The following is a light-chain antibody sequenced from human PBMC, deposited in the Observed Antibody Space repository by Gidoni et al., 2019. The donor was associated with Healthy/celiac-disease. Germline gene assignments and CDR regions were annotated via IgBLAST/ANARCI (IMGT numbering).Light chain of an antibody. V-gene: IGKV3-11*01. J-gene: IGKJ2*01. CDR3: QQRSNWPT. CDR2: DAS. Sequence: EIVLTQSPATLSLSPGERAILSCRASQSVSSFLAWYQQKPGQAPSLLIYDASNRATGIPARFSGSGSGTDFTLTISSLEPEDFAVYYCQQRSNWPTFGQGTKLEIK. CDR1: QSVSSF.